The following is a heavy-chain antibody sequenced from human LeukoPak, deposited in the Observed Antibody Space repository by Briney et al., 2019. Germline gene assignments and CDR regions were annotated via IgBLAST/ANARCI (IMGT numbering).Heavy chain of an antibody. Sequence: SETLSLTCTVSGDSISSGDYYWSWIRQPPGKGLEWIGYIYYSGSTNYNPSLKSRVTISVDTSENQFSLKLSSVTAADTAVYYCARVPQPYDILTGLTPIFEYWGQGTLVTVSS. D-gene: IGHD3-9*01. CDR1: GDSISSGDYY. V-gene: IGHV4-61*08. J-gene: IGHJ4*02. CDR3: ARVPQPYDILTGLTPIFEY. CDR2: IYYSGST.